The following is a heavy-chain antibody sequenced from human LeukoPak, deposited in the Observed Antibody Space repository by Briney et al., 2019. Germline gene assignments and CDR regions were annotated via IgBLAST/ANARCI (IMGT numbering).Heavy chain of an antibody. CDR3: ARGTDAFDI. CDR1: GFTFSSYE. CDR2: IGGSGSTI. V-gene: IGHV3-48*03. Sequence: GGSLRLSCAASGFTFSSYEINWVRQAPGKGLEWDSYIGGSGSTIYYADSVKGRFTISRDNDKNPLYLQMNRLRGEDTGVYYCARGTDAFDIWGQGTMVTVSS. J-gene: IGHJ3*02.